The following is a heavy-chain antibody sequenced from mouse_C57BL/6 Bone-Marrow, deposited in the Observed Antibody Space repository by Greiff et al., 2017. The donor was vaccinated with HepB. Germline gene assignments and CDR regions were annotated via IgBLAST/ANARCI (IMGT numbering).Heavy chain of an antibody. J-gene: IGHJ4*01. CDR2: IYPGGGYT. V-gene: IGHV1-63*01. Sequence: QVQLKQSGAELVRPGTSVTMSCKASGYTFTNYWIGWAKQRPGHGLEWIGDIYPGGGYTNNNEKFKGKATLTADKSSSTAYMQFSSLTSEDSAIYCCARLGLRRDIGCWGQGTSVTVSS. CDR3: ARLGLRRDIGC. D-gene: IGHD3-3*01. CDR1: GYTFTNYW.